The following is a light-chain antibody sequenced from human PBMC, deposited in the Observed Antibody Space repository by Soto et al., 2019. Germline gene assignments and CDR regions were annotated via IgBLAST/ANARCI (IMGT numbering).Light chain of an antibody. CDR2: SAS. CDR3: QQTLSFPPT. Sequence: DIQMTQSPSAVSASVGDRVTITCRASQGISSRLAWYQQKPGKAPKLLIYSASTLESGVPSRFSGSGSGTDFTLTISSLQPEDFASYFCQQTLSFPPTFGGGTKVESK. J-gene: IGKJ4*01. V-gene: IGKV1-12*01. CDR1: QGISSR.